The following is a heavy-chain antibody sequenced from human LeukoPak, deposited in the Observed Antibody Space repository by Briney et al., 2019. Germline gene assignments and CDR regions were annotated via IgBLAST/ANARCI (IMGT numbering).Heavy chain of an antibody. CDR2: ISGSGGRT. J-gene: IGHJ6*03. CDR3: AKHPVGATYYMDV. Sequence: GGSLRLSCAASGFTFSSYGMSWVRQAPGKGLEWVSAISGSGGRTYYADSVKGRFTISRDNSKNTLYLQMNSLRAEDTAVYYCAKHPVGATYYMDVWDKGTTVTISS. D-gene: IGHD1-26*01. V-gene: IGHV3-23*01. CDR1: GFTFSSYG.